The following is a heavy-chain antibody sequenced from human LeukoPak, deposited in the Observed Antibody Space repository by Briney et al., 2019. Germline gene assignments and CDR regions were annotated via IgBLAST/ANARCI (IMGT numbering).Heavy chain of an antibody. J-gene: IGHJ4*02. CDR3: AREPSYYDSSGYYANHYYFDY. CDR2: IIPIFGTA. V-gene: IGHV1-69*05. Sequence: SVKVSCKASGGTFSSYAISWVRQAPGQGREWMGGIIPIFGTANYAQKFQGRVTITTDESTSTAYMELSSLRSEDTAVYYCAREPSYYDSSGYYANHYYFDYWGQGTLVTVSS. CDR1: GGTFSSYA. D-gene: IGHD3-22*01.